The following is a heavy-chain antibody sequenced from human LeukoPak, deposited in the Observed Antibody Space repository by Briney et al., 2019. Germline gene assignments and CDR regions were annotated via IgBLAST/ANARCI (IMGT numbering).Heavy chain of an antibody. CDR3: AKDVTTGTLALDS. Sequence: PGGSLRLSCAASGFTFSSWGMHWVRQAPGKGLEWVAVIWYDGSNKYYADSVKGRFTISRDNSKNTLYLQMNSLRAEDTAVYYCAKDVTTGTLALDSWGQGTLVTVSS. V-gene: IGHV3-33*06. D-gene: IGHD1-1*01. CDR1: GFTFSSWG. J-gene: IGHJ5*01. CDR2: IWYDGSNK.